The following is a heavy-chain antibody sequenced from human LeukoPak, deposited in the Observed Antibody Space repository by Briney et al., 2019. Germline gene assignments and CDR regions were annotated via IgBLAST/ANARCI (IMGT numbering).Heavy chain of an antibody. CDR2: IRYEGSNK. J-gene: IGHJ4*02. V-gene: IGHV3-30*02. CDR1: GFTFSSYG. CDR3: AKARSGWYYFDY. Sequence: PGGSLRLSCAASGFTFSSYGMHWVRQAAGKGLEWLAFIRYEGSNKYYADSVKGRFTIPRDNSKNTLYLQMNSLRAEDTAVYYRAKARSGWYYFDYWGQGTLVTVSS. D-gene: IGHD6-13*01.